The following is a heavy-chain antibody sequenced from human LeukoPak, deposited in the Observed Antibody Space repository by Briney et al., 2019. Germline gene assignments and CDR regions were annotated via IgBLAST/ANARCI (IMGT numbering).Heavy chain of an antibody. D-gene: IGHD5-12*01. CDR2: IDWDGDK. CDR1: GFPLSTSRMC. V-gene: IGHV2-70*01. CDR3: ARTRGYSGYDTVDY. J-gene: IGHJ4*02. Sequence: SGPTLVNPTQTLTLTCTFSGFPLSTSRMCVSWIRQPPGKALEWLALIDWDGDKYYSTSLKTRLTISKDTSKNQVVLTMTNMDPVDTATYYCARTRGYSGYDTVDYWGQGALVTVSS.